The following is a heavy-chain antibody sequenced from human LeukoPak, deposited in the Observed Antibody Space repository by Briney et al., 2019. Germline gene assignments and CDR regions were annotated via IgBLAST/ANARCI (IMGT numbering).Heavy chain of an antibody. D-gene: IGHD3-3*01. Sequence: PSETLSRTCTVSGGSISRYYWSWIRQPPGKGLEWIGYIYYSGSTNYNPSLKSRVTISVDTSKNQFSLKLSSVTAADTAVYYCARPRRPTLFGVVDPNWFDPWGQGTLVTVSS. CDR3: ARPRRPTLFGVVDPNWFDP. CDR2: IYYSGST. V-gene: IGHV4-59*01. J-gene: IGHJ5*02. CDR1: GGSISRYY.